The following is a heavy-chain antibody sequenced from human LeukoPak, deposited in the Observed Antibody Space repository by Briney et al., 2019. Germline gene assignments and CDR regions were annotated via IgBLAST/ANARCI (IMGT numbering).Heavy chain of an antibody. V-gene: IGHV3-30*03. Sequence: PGGSLRLSCAASGFSFSDHGMRWVRQAPGKGLEWVAVISYDGSNKYYADSVKGRFTISRDNSKNTLYLQMNSLRAEDTAVYYCARGITAMVTDYWGQGTLVTVSS. D-gene: IGHD5-18*01. CDR1: GFSFSDHG. J-gene: IGHJ4*02. CDR2: ISYDGSNK. CDR3: ARGITAMVTDY.